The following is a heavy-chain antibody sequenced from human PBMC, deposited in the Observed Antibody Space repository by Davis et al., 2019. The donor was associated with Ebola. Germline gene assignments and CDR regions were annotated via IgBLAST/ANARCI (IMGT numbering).Heavy chain of an antibody. Sequence: LRLSCAVSGGSISSGGYSWSWIRQPPGKGLEWIGYIYHSGSTYYNPSLKSRVTISVDRSKNQFSLKLSSVTAADTAVYYCARDSDDYSFDYWGQGTLVTVSS. CDR2: IYHSGST. D-gene: IGHD4-11*01. J-gene: IGHJ4*02. CDR3: ARDSDDYSFDY. V-gene: IGHV4-30-2*01. CDR1: GGSISSGGYS.